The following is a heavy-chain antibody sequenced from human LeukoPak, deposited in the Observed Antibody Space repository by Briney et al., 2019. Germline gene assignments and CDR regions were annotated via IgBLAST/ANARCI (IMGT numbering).Heavy chain of an antibody. CDR1: GFTFSNYW. CDR3: ARYSNWFNYYYYYMDV. V-gene: IGHV3-7*01. CDR2: IKQDGSEK. J-gene: IGHJ6*03. Sequence: GGSLSLSCVASGFTFSNYWMAWVRQAPGKGLEWVANIKQDGSEKYYLDSVKGRFTISRDNAEKSLSLQMNSLRAEDAAVYYCARYSNWFNYYYYYMDVWGKGTTVTVSS. D-gene: IGHD7-27*01.